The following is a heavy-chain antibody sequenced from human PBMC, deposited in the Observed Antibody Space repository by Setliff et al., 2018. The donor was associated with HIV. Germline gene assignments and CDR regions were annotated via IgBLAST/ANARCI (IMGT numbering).Heavy chain of an antibody. J-gene: IGHJ6*03. CDR1: RFTFDDYA. V-gene: IGHV3-9*01. Sequence: GGSLRLSCAASRFTFDDYAMHWVRQAPGKGLEWVSGISWNSGGILYADSVKGRFTISRDNAKNSLYLQINSLRVEDTALYYCAKDTLPASARGSSMDVWGTGTTVTVSS. CDR2: ISWNSGGI. CDR3: AKDTLPASARGSSMDV.